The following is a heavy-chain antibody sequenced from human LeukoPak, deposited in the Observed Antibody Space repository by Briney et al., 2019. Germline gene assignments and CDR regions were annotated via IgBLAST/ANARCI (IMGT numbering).Heavy chain of an antibody. D-gene: IGHD6-13*01. CDR3: AKDLRQRVAAAVPGCWVDL. J-gene: IGHJ5*02. V-gene: IGHV3-23*01. CDR2: ISGSGGST. CDR1: GFIFSTNA. Sequence: QPGGSLRLSCAAPGFIFSTNAMICVRQAPGKGLEWVSAISGSGGSTYYADSVKGRFTISRDNSKNTLYLQMNSLRVEDTAVYYCAKDLRQRVAAAVPGCWVDLWGQGTLVTVSS.